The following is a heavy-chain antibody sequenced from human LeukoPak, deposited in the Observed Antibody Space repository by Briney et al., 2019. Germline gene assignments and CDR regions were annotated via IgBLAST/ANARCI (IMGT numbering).Heavy chain of an antibody. J-gene: IGHJ2*01. D-gene: IGHD5-24*01. CDR1: GGSISSNSYY. V-gene: IGHV4-39*02. Sequence: KSSETLSLTCTVSGGSISSNSYYWGWIRQPPGKGLEWIGSIYYSGSTYYNPSLKSRVTISVDTSKNQFSLKLSSVTAADTAVYYCARDATPWVTIIQMARTTRWYFDLWGRGTLVTVSS. CDR3: ARDATPWVTIIQMARTTRWYFDL. CDR2: IYYSGST.